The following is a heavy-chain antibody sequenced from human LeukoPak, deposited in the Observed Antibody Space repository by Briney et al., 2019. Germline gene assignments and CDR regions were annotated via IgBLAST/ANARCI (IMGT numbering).Heavy chain of an antibody. CDR3: ASTVTTRQYYYYMDV. J-gene: IGHJ6*03. Sequence: WGSLRLSCAASGFTVSSNYMSWVRQAPGKGLEWVSVIYSGGSTYYADSVKGRFTISRDNSKNTLYLQMNSLRAKDTAVYYCASTVTTRQYYYYMDVWGKGATVSVSS. CDR1: GFTVSSNY. V-gene: IGHV3-53*01. D-gene: IGHD4-11*01. CDR2: IYSGGST.